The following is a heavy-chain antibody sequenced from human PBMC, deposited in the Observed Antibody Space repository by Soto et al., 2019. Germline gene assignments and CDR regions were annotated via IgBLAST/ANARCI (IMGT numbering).Heavy chain of an antibody. CDR1: GFTFSSYW. CDR2: IKQDGSEK. Sequence: GSLRLSCAASGFTFSSYWMSWVRQAPGKGLEWVANIKQDGSEKYYVDSVKGRFTISRDNAKNSLYLQMNSLRAEDTAVYYCARDETSYYDFWSGYSPWAGYYYGMDVWGQGTTVTVSS. J-gene: IGHJ6*02. CDR3: ARDETSYYDFWSGYSPWAGYYYGMDV. V-gene: IGHV3-7*01. D-gene: IGHD3-3*01.